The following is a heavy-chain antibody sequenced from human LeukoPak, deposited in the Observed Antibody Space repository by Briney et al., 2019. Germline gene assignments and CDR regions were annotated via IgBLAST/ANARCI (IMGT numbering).Heavy chain of an antibody. CDR2: ISGSGGST. CDR1: GFTFSSYV. D-gene: IGHD3-3*01. CDR3: AKDQLIETYYDFWSGYHKGDYYFGY. J-gene: IGHJ4*02. Sequence: GGSLRLSCAASGFTFSSYVMSWVRQAPGKGLEWVSAISGSGGSTYYADSVKGRFTISRDNSKNTLYLQMNSLRAEDTAVYYCAKDQLIETYYDFWSGYHKGDYYFGYWGQGTLVTVSS. V-gene: IGHV3-23*01.